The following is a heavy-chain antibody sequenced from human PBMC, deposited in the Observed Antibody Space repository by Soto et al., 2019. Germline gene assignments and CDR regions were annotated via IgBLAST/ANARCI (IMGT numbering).Heavy chain of an antibody. V-gene: IGHV4-59*01. J-gene: IGHJ4*02. CDR3: AREWGSGSGLFDY. Sequence: QVQPQESGPGLVKPSETLSLTCTVSGGSIRSYYWSWIRQPPGKGLEWIGYIYYSGSTNYNPSLKSRVTISVDTSKNQFSRKLSSVTAADTAVYYCAREWGSGSGLFDYWGQGTLVTVSS. CDR1: GGSIRSYY. D-gene: IGHD5-12*01. CDR2: IYYSGST.